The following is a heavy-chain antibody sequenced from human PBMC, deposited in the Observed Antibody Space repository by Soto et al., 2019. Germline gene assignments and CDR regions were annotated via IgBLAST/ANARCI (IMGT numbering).Heavy chain of an antibody. CDR1: GGSVSSGSYY. Sequence: QVQLQESGPGLVKPSETLSLTCTVSGGSVSSGSYYWSWIRQPPGKGLEWIGYIYYSGSTNYNPSLKSRVTISVDTSKNQFSLKLSSVTAADTAVYYCARGVFNWSDPWGQGTLVTVSS. CDR3: ARGVFNWSDP. V-gene: IGHV4-61*01. D-gene: IGHD3-16*01. J-gene: IGHJ5*02. CDR2: IYYSGST.